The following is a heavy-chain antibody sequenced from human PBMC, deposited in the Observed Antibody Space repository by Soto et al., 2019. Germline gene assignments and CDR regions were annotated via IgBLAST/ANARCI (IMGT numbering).Heavy chain of an antibody. J-gene: IGHJ4*02. D-gene: IGHD2-21*02. CDR2: IYYSGST. Sequence: PSETLSLTCTVSGGSISSGGYYWSWIRQHPGKGLEWIGYIYYSGSTYYNPSLKSRVTISVDTCKNQFSLKLSSVTAADTAVYYCARSYCGGDCYSPHYFDYWGQGTLVTVSS. V-gene: IGHV4-31*03. CDR1: GGSISSGGYY. CDR3: ARSYCGGDCYSPHYFDY.